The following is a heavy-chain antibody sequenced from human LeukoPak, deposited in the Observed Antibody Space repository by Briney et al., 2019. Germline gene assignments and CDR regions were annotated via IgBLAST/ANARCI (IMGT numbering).Heavy chain of an antibody. CDR1: GFTFSDYY. CDR2: ISSSGSTI. V-gene: IGHV3-11*04. D-gene: IGHD3-22*01. CDR3: AREGNGYYDSSGYWNPGGDY. J-gene: IGHJ4*02. Sequence: PGGSLRLSCAASGFTFSDYYMSWIRQAPGKGLEWVSYISSSGSTIYYADSVKGRFTISRDNSKNTLYLQMNSLRAEDTAVYYCAREGNGYYDSSGYWNPGGDYWGQGTLVTVSS.